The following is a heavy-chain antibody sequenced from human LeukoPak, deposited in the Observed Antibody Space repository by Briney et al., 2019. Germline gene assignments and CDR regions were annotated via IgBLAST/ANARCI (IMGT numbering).Heavy chain of an antibody. CDR3: ARGGEDYDNGDYTVAGRVAFDI. V-gene: IGHV1-2*02. J-gene: IGHJ3*02. CDR2: INPYSGGT. D-gene: IGHD4-17*01. Sequence: ASVKVSCKASGYTFTSYAMNWVRQAPGQGLEWMGWINPYSGGTNYAQNFLGRATMTRDTSINTDYMELRRLGSDDTAVYYCARGGEDYDNGDYTVAGRVAFDIWGQGTMVTVSS. CDR1: GYTFTSYA.